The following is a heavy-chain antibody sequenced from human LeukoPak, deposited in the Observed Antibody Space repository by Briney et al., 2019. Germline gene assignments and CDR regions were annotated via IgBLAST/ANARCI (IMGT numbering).Heavy chain of an antibody. CDR3: ARGGRDYDYVWGGYRYRSYFPY. V-gene: IGHV4-61*02. D-gene: IGHD3-16*02. CDR2: IFASGST. CDR1: GDSIISGTYY. J-gene: IGHJ4*02. Sequence: PSETLSLTFTVSGDSIISGTYYWSWIRQPAGKGLEYIGCIFASGSTNYNPSLNSRDTISLDTTNNQFSPKLSSLTGPYTAVHCCARGGRDYDYVWGGYRYRSYFPYWGQGTLVTVSS.